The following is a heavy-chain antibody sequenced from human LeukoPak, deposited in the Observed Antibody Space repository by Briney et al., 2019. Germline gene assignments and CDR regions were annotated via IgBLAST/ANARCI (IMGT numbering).Heavy chain of an antibody. CDR3: ARDQEMATNPFDY. V-gene: IGHV3-30-3*01. D-gene: IGHD5-24*01. Sequence: GRSLRLSCAASGFTFSSYAMHWVRQAPGKGLEWVAVISYDGSNKYYADSVKGRFTISRDNSKNTLYLQMNSLRAEDTAVYYCARDQEMATNPFDYWGQGTLVTVSS. CDR1: GFTFSSYA. CDR2: ISYDGSNK. J-gene: IGHJ4*02.